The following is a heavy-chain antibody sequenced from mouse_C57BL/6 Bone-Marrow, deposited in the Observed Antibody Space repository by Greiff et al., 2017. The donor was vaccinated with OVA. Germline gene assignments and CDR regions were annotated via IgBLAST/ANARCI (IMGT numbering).Heavy chain of an antibody. CDR1: GFTFSSYG. CDR2: ISSGGSYN. Sequence: EVMLVESGGDLVKPGGSLKLSCAASGFTFSSYGMSWVRQTPDKRLEWVATISSGGSYNYYPDSVKGRFTISRDNAKNTLYLQMSSLKSEDTAMYYCARHGWPYYFDYWGQGTTLTVSS. CDR3: ARHGWPYYFDY. D-gene: IGHD2-3*01. J-gene: IGHJ2*01. V-gene: IGHV5-6*02.